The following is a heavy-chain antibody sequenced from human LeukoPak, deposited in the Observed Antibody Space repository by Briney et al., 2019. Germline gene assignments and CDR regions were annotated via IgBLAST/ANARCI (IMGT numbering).Heavy chain of an antibody. J-gene: IGHJ4*02. CDR1: GYTFTVFY. V-gene: IGHV1-2*02. CDR2: INPNSGGT. D-gene: IGHD5-18*01. Sequence: ASVKVSCKASGYTFTVFYMHWVRQAPGQGLEWMGWINPNSGGTTFAQKFQGRVTMTRDTSLTTAYMELSRLRSDDTAVYYCARDFPGIQLWSNFDYWGQGTLVTVSS. CDR3: ARDFPGIQLWSNFDY.